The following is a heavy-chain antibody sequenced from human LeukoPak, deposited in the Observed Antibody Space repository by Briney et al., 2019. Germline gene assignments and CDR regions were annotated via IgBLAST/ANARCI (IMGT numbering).Heavy chain of an antibody. V-gene: IGHV3-30-3*01. CDR3: ARDITGSNYERNYYYYGMDV. Sequence: PGGSLRLSCAASGFTFSSYAMHWVRQAPGKGLEWVAVISYDGSNKYYADSVKGRFTISRDNSKNTLYLQMNSLRAEDTAVYYCARDITGSNYERNYYYYGMDVWGQGTTVTVSS. CDR1: GFTFSSYA. J-gene: IGHJ6*02. D-gene: IGHD4-11*01. CDR2: ISYDGSNK.